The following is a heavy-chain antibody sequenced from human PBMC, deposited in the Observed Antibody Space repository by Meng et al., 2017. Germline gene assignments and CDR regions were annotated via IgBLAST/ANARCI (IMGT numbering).Heavy chain of an antibody. Sequence: SETLSLTCTVSGGSISSSYWSWIRQPAGKGLEWIGRIYTSGSTNYNPSLKSRVTMSVDTSKNQFSLKLSSVTAADTAVYYCARGPGRQQLVRYYYYGMDVWGQGTMVTVSS. V-gene: IGHV4-4*07. D-gene: IGHD6-13*01. CDR3: ARGPGRQQLVRYYYYGMDV. J-gene: IGHJ6*02. CDR2: IYTSGST. CDR1: GGSISSSY.